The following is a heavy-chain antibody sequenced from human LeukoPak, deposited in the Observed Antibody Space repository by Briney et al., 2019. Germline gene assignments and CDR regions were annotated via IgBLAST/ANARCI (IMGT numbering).Heavy chain of an antibody. V-gene: IGHV1-69*01. J-gene: IGHJ4*02. CDR3: ARGLGDSSGYYFSDN. CDR2: IIPIFGTG. D-gene: IGHD3-22*01. CDR1: VGTSSTSA. Sequence: SVKVSCKTSVGTSSTSAISWVRRAPGQGLEWMGGIIPIFGTGNYAQKFQGRVTITADEFTSTAYMELSSLTSEDTAVYYCARGLGDSSGYYFSDNWGQGTLVTVSS.